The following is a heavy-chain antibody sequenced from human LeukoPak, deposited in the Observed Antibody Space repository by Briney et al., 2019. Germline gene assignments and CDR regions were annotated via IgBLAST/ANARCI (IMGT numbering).Heavy chain of an antibody. D-gene: IGHD3-9*01. V-gene: IGHV3-33*01. Sequence: PGGSLRLSCAASGFTFSSYAMHWVRQAPGKGLQWVAVIWYDGSSKYYADSVKGRFTISRDNSKDTLYLQMNSLRAEDTAVYYCARARHGILTGYYLDYWGQGTLVTVSS. CDR2: IWYDGSSK. J-gene: IGHJ4*02. CDR3: ARARHGILTGYYLDY. CDR1: GFTFSSYA.